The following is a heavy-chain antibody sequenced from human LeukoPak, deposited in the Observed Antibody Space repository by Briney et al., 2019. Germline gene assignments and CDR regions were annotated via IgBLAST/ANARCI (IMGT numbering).Heavy chain of an antibody. J-gene: IGHJ5*02. CDR1: GYTFINYF. CDR2: INPNSGAT. V-gene: IGHV1-2*02. D-gene: IGHD4-17*01. CDR3: VRRGDHYGDYKS. Sequence: GASVKVSCKASGYTFINYFLHWVRQAPGQGLEWLGWINPNSGATNYAQKFQDRVTMTRDTSISTDYMELSRLRSDDTAVYYCVRRGDHYGDYKSWGQGTLVTVSS.